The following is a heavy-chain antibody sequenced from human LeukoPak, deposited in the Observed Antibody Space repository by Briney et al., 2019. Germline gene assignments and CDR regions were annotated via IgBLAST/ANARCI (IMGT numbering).Heavy chain of an antibody. CDR2: INHSGST. Sequence: PSETLSLTCAVYGGSFSGYYWSWIRQPPGKGLEWIGEINHSGSTNYNPSLKSRVTISVDTSKNQFSLKLSSVTAADTAVYYCARWHSVAGYYFDYWGQGTLVTVSS. V-gene: IGHV4-34*01. CDR3: ARWHSVAGYYFDY. D-gene: IGHD6-19*01. J-gene: IGHJ4*02. CDR1: GGSFSGYY.